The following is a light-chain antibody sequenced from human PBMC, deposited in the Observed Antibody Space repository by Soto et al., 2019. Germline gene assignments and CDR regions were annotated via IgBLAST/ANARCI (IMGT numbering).Light chain of an antibody. V-gene: IGKV1-5*03. CDR2: KAS. CDR3: QQYNSGT. Sequence: DIQMTQSPSTLSGSVGDRATITCRASQTISSWLAWYQQKPGKAPKLLIYKASTLESGVPSRFSGSGSGTEFTLTISSLQPDDFATYYCQQYNSGTFGQGTKVDIK. J-gene: IGKJ1*01. CDR1: QTISSW.